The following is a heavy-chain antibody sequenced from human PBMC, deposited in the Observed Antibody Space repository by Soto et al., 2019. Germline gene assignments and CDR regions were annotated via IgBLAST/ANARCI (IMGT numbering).Heavy chain of an antibody. J-gene: IGHJ4*01. CDR2: TRNKANSYTT. CDR3: SRLGEQKSGDPDY. V-gene: IGHV3-72*01. D-gene: IGHD1-26*01. Sequence: GGSLRLSCSASGFTFSDQYMDRVRQAPRKGLEWVGRTRNKANSYTTEYAASVKVRLTISRHDSKNSLHRQINSLKPEDTAGYYCSRLGEQKSGDPDYWGPGALVTVSS. CDR1: GFTFSDQY.